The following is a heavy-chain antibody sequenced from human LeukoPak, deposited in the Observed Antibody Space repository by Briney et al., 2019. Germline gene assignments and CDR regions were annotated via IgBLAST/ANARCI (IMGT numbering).Heavy chain of an antibody. J-gene: IGHJ4*02. CDR3: ARALYDSSGYYWVY. Sequence: GASVKVSCKASGYTFTGYYMHWVRQAPGQGLEWMGWINPNSGGTNYAQKFPGRVTMTRDTSISTAYMELSRLRSDDTAVYYCARALYDSSGYYWVYWGQGTLVTVSS. CDR2: INPNSGGT. D-gene: IGHD3-22*01. CDR1: GYTFTGYY. V-gene: IGHV1-2*02.